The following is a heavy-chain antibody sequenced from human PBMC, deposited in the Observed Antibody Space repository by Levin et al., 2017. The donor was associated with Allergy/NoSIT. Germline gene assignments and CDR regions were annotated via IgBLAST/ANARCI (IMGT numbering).Heavy chain of an antibody. V-gene: IGHV5-51*01. Sequence: KVSCQGSGYSFTSYWIGWVRQMPGKGLEWMGIIYPGDSDTRYSPSFQGQVTISADKSISTAYLQWSSLKASDTAIYYCARRGTRDYYYYMDVRGKGTTVTVSS. CDR3: ARRGTRDYYYYMDV. J-gene: IGHJ6*03. D-gene: IGHD1-1*01. CDR1: GYSFTSYW. CDR2: IYPGDSDT.